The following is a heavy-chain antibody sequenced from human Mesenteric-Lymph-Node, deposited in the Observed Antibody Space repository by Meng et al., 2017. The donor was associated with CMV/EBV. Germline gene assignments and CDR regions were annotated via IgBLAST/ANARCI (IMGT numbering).Heavy chain of an antibody. V-gene: IGHV3-7*01. CDR1: GFTFSSYW. CDR2: IKQDGSEK. D-gene: IGHD3/OR15-3a*01. J-gene: IGHJ4*02. CDR3: AHPLDPNGFDF. Sequence: GESLKISCAASGFTFSSYWMSWVRQAPGKGLEWVANIKQDGSEKYYVDSVKGRFTISRDNAKNSLYLQMNSLRAEDTAVYYCAHPLDPNGFDFWGQGTLVTVSS.